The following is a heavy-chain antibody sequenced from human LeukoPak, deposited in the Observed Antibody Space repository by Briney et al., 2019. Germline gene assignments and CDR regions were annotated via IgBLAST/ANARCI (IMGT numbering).Heavy chain of an antibody. J-gene: IGHJ4*02. CDR1: GGSFSGYY. V-gene: IGHV4-34*01. CDR3: AVYSRGYRGYFDY. Sequence: SETLSLTCAVYGGSFSGYYWSWIRQPPEKGLEWIGEINPSGSTDNNPSLKSRVIISVDTSKNQFSLRLSSVTAADTAVYYCAVYSRGYRGYFDYWGQGTLVTVSS. D-gene: IGHD3-22*01. CDR2: INPSGST.